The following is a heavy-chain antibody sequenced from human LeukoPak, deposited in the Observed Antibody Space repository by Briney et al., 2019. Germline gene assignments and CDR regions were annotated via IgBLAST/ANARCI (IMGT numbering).Heavy chain of an antibody. CDR1: GGTFSSYA. J-gene: IGHJ4*02. V-gene: IGHV1-69*13. CDR3: ARGGGIAAAKKYYFDY. Sequence: ASVKVSCKASGGTFSSYAISWVRPAPGQGLEWMGGIIPIFGTANYAQKFQGRVTITADESTSTAYMELSSLRSEDTAVYYCARGGGIAAAKKYYFDYWGQGTLVTVSS. D-gene: IGHD6-13*01. CDR2: IIPIFGTA.